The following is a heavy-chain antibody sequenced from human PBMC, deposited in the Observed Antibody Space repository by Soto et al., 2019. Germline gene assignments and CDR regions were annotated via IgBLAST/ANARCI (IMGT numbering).Heavy chain of an antibody. V-gene: IGHV1-69*05. J-gene: IGHJ5*02. Sequence: VKVSCKASGGTFSSYAISWVRQAPGQGLEWIGGIIPIFGTANYAQKFQGRVTSTTNESTSTAYMELSSLRSEDTAVYYCAPLVVTAMSTALDWFDPWGQGTLVTVSS. CDR1: GGTFSSYA. D-gene: IGHD2-21*02. CDR2: IIPIFGTA. CDR3: APLVVTAMSTALDWFDP.